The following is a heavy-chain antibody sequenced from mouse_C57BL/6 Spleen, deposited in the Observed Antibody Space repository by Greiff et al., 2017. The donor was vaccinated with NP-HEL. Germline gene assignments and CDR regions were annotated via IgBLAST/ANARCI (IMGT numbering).Heavy chain of an antibody. CDR2: IYPGDGDT. D-gene: IGHD1-3*01. J-gene: IGHJ3*01. CDR1: GYAFSSYW. V-gene: IGHV1-80*01. Sequence: VQLQQSGAELVKPGASVKISCKASGYAFSSYWMNWVKQRPGKGLEWIGQIYPGDGDTNYNGKFKGKATLTADKSTSTAYMQLSSLNSEDSVVYFCARDNYVAYWGQGTLVTVSA. CDR3: ARDNYVAY.